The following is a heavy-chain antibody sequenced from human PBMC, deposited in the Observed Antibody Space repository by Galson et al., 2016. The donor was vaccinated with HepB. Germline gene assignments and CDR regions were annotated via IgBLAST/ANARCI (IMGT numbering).Heavy chain of an antibody. D-gene: IGHD2-21*01. CDR3: ARGLREDPPDQ. V-gene: IGHV1-69*13. CDR1: GXXFRXXX. Sequence: SVXXSCKASGXXFRXXXFSXXXQAXGQGLEWMGGIIPTFDSTTFAQKFQGRVTLTADESTTTLYMELRSRRSDDTAVYYCARGLREDPPDQWGQGTLVIVSS. J-gene: IGHJ5*02. CDR2: IIPTFDST.